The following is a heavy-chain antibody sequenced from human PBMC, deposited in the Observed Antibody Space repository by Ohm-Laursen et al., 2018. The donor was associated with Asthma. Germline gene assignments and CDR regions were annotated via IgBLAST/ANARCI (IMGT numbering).Heavy chain of an antibody. CDR1: GGSISSGHYY. Sequence: SQTLSLTCTVSGGSISSGHYYWTWIRQRPGKGLEWIGNIHYSGSNIYNPSLESRLSISVDTSKNQFSLNLSSVTAADTALYYCARDGRLRGSFDYWGQRTLVTASS. V-gene: IGHV4-31*03. J-gene: IGHJ4*02. CDR2: IHYSGSN. D-gene: IGHD3-10*01. CDR3: ARDGRLRGSFDY.